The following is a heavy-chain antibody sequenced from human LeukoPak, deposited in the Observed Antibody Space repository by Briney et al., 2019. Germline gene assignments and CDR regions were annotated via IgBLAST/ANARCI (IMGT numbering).Heavy chain of an antibody. CDR2: IYYSGST. Sequence: TLSLTCTVSGGSISSGGHYWSWIRQHPGKGLEWIGYIYYSGSTYYNPSLKSRVTISVDTSKNQFSLKLSSVTAADTAVYYCARALMAAAGGNWFDPWGQGTLVTVSS. CDR1: GGSISSGGHY. J-gene: IGHJ5*02. V-gene: IGHV4-31*03. D-gene: IGHD6-13*01. CDR3: ARALMAAAGGNWFDP.